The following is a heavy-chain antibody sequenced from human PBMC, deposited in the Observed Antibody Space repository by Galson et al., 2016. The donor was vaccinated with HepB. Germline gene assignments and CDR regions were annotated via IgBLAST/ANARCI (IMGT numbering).Heavy chain of an antibody. D-gene: IGHD3-22*01. Sequence: SCKASGFTFTRSAVQWVRQARGQRLEWIGWIVVDSGSTNYAQRFQERVTIIRDLATSTAYMELSSLRSEDTAVYYCARVDYYYDSSGYNSYYFDYWGQGTLVTVSS. V-gene: IGHV1-58*01. CDR3: ARVDYYYDSSGYNSYYFDY. CDR1: GFTFTRSA. J-gene: IGHJ4*02. CDR2: IVVDSGST.